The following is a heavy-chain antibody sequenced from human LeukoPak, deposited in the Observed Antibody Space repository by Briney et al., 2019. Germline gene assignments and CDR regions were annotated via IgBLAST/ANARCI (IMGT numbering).Heavy chain of an antibody. CDR1: GGSISSYY. J-gene: IGHJ4*02. CDR3: ASSDPSIAAAGYFDY. D-gene: IGHD6-13*01. V-gene: IGHV4-59*12. CDR2: IYYNGNT. Sequence: SETLSLTCTVSGGSISSYYWSWIRQPPGKGLEWIGYIYYNGNTNYNPSLKSRVTMSVDTSKNQFSLKLSSVTAADTAVYYCASSDPSIAAAGYFDYWGQGTLVTVSS.